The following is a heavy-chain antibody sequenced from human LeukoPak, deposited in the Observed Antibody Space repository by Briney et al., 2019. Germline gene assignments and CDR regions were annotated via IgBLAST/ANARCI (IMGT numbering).Heavy chain of an antibody. J-gene: IGHJ5*02. CDR2: IYYSGST. D-gene: IGHD3-22*01. CDR3: ARTPSEYYDSSGYSWFDP. CDR1: GGSISSYY. Sequence: SETLSLTCTVSGGSISSYYWSWIRQPPGKGLEWIGYIYYSGSTNYNPSLKSRVTISVDTSKNQFSLKLSSVTAADTAVYYCARTPSEYYDSSGYSWFDPWGQGTLVTVSS. V-gene: IGHV4-59*01.